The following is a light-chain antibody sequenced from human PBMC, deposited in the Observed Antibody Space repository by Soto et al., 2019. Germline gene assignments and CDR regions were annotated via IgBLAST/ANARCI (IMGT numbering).Light chain of an antibody. CDR2: GAS. J-gene: IGKJ1*01. Sequence: EIVLTQSPGTLSLSPGERATLSCRASQSVSSSYLAWYQQKPGQAPRLLIYGASSRATGIPDRFSGSGSGTDFTLTISRLEPEYFAVYYCQLYGSSRTFGQGTKVEIK. V-gene: IGKV3-20*01. CDR1: QSVSSSY. CDR3: QLYGSSRT.